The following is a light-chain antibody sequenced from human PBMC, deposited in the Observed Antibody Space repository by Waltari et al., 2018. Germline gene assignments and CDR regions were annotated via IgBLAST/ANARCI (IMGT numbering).Light chain of an antibody. CDR1: SSNIGRNY. CDR2: RNN. Sequence: QSVLTQPPSASGTPGQRVTISCPGRSSNIGRNYVYWYQQRTGTAPNLLIYRNNQRPSGAPDRFSASTSGSSASLAISGLQSEAEADYYWSAWDDLLSVVVLGAGTKLTVL. V-gene: IGLV1-47*01. CDR3: SAWDDLLSVVV. J-gene: IGLJ2*01.